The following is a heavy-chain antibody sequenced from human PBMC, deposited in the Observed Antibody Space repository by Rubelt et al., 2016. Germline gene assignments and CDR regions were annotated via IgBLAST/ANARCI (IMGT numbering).Heavy chain of an antibody. CDR2: ISGSGTPM. V-gene: IGHV3-11*01. CDR3: ARRCDYFDY. Sequence: GLEWVSCISGSGTPMYSSDSVKGRFTISRDNAKNSLYLQMNSLRVEDTAIYYCARRCDYFDYWGQGTRGPVSS. J-gene: IGHJ4*02.